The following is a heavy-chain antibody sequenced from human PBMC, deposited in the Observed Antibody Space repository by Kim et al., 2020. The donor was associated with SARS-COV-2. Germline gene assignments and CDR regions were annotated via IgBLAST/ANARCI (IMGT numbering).Heavy chain of an antibody. V-gene: IGHV4-39*01. CDR2: IYYSGST. CDR3: ARHRVGYSYGFNHAFDI. CDR1: GGSISSSSYY. Sequence: SETLSLTCTVSGGSISSSSYYWGWIRQPPGKGLEWIGSIYYSGSTYYNPSLKSRVTISVDTSKNQFSLKLSSVTAADTAVYYCARHRVGYSYGFNHAFDIWGQGTMVTVSS. J-gene: IGHJ3*02. D-gene: IGHD5-18*01.